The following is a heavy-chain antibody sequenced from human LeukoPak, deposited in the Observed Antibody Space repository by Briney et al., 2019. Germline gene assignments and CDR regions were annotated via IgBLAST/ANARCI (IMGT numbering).Heavy chain of an antibody. CDR3: ARRLETIVRGGIVY. D-gene: IGHD1-26*01. CDR2: VNQSGST. Sequence: SETLSLTWAVYGGFFSGYYWTWIRQPPGKEMEWVGEVNQSGSTNYHPSLKRRVTMSVDMPRNQFSLKLTAVTAADTAVYYCARRLETIVRGGIVYWAQGIPVTVDS. J-gene: IGHJ4*02. CDR1: GGFFSGYY. V-gene: IGHV4-34*01.